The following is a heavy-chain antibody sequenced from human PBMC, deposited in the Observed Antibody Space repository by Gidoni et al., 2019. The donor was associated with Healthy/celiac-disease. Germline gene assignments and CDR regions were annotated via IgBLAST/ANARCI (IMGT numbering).Heavy chain of an antibody. Sequence: QVQLVESGGGVVQPGRSLRLSRAASGFTFSSYAMHWVRQAPGKGLAWVAVISYDGSNKYYADSVKGRFTISRDNSKNTLYLQMNSLRAEDTAVYYCARERGVADGPIGAFDIWGQGTMVTVSS. J-gene: IGHJ3*02. CDR1: GFTFSSYA. D-gene: IGHD6-19*01. CDR3: ARERGVADGPIGAFDI. CDR2: ISYDGSNK. V-gene: IGHV3-30-3*01.